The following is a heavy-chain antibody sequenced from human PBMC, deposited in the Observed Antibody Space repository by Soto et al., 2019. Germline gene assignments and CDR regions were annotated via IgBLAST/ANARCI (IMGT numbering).Heavy chain of an antibody. CDR3: ARGVSIMLAVQGDASDKYYFDS. D-gene: IGHD2-2*01. V-gene: IGHV4-34*01. J-gene: IGHJ4*02. Sequence: QVQLQQWGAGLLKPSETLSLTCAVYGGSFSGYYWSWIRQSPGTGLEWIGEVNHSGDSNQNPSLKGRVTISADTSKNQFSLKLRSVTAADTAIYYCARGVSIMLAVQGDASDKYYFDSWGRGTLVTVSS. CDR1: GGSFSGYY. CDR2: VNHSGDS.